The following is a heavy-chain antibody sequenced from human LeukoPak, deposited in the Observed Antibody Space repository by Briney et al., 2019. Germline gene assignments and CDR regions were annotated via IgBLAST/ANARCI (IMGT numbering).Heavy chain of an antibody. CDR3: ARSVIAVAGYDAFDI. V-gene: IGHV3-48*02. CDR2: ISSRSFTI. J-gene: IGHJ3*02. Sequence: PGGSLRLSCAASGFTFSSHDMNWFRQAPGKGLDWVSYISSRSFTIYYADSVKGRFTISRDNAKNSLYLEMNSLRDEDTAVYYCARSVIAVAGYDAFDIWGQGTVVTVSS. D-gene: IGHD6-19*01. CDR1: GFTFSSHD.